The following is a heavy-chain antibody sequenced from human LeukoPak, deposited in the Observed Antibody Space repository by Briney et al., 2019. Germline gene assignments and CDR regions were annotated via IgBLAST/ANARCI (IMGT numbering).Heavy chain of an antibody. Sequence: GGSLRLSCAASGFTFSSYDMHWVRHATGKGLEWVSAIGTAGDTYYPGSVKGRFTISRENAKNSLYLQMNSLRAGDTAVYYCARERPYDRGFDYWGQGTLVTVSS. CDR3: ARERPYDRGFDY. J-gene: IGHJ4*02. CDR1: GFTFSSYD. V-gene: IGHV3-13*01. D-gene: IGHD3-22*01. CDR2: IGTAGDT.